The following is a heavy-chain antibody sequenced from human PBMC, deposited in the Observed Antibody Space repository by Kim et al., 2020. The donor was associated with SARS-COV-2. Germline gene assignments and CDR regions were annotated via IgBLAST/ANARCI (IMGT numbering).Heavy chain of an antibody. J-gene: IGHJ3*02. CDR1: GFTFSSYA. Sequence: GGSLRLSCAASGFTFSSYAMSWVRQAPGKGLEWVSAISGSGGSTYYADSVKGRFTISRDNSKNTLYLQMNSLRAEDTAVYYCAKVTLSSSWSQGAFDIWGQGTIVTVSS. CDR2: ISGSGGST. V-gene: IGHV3-23*01. D-gene: IGHD6-13*01. CDR3: AKVTLSSSWSQGAFDI.